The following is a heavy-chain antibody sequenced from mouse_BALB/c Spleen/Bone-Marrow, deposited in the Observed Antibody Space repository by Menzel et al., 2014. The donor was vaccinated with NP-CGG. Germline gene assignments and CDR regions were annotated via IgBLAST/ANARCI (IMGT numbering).Heavy chain of an antibody. V-gene: IGHV7-3*02. J-gene: IGHJ3*01. D-gene: IGHD2-14*01. CDR2: IRNKANGYTT. CDR1: GFTFTDYY. Sequence: EVKLMESGGGLVQPGGSLRLSCATSGFTFTDYYMSWVRQPPGKALEWLGFIRNKANGYTTEYSASVKGRFTISRDKSQSILYLQMNTLRAEDSATYYCARDRRYDLAWFAYWGQGTLVTVSA. CDR3: ARDRRYDLAWFAY.